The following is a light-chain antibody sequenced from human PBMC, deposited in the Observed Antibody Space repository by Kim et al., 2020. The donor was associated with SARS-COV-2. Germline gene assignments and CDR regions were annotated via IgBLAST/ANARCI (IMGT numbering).Light chain of an antibody. Sequence: RVTIACTGSRSNIGAGYNVHWYQHLPAAAPKLLIYGNNNRPSGVPDRFSGSNSGTSASLAISGLQAEDEAIYFCQSYDNSLSTWVFGGGTQLTVL. CDR3: QSYDNSLSTWV. CDR2: GNN. CDR1: RSNIGAGYN. J-gene: IGLJ3*02. V-gene: IGLV1-40*01.